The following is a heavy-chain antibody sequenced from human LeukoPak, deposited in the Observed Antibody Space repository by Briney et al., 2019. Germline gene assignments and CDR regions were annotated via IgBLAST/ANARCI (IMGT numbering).Heavy chain of an antibody. J-gene: IGHJ4*02. CDR3: ATTDGREPF. D-gene: IGHD1-14*01. CDR1: GGSISSNTYY. V-gene: IGHV4-39*07. CDR2: IYYNGNT. Sequence: PSETLSLTCTVSGGSISSNTYYYGWIRQPPGKGLEWIGSIYYNGNTYYSPSLKSRVTLSVDTSKNQFSLKLSSVTAADTAVYYCATTDGREPFWGQGTLVTVSS.